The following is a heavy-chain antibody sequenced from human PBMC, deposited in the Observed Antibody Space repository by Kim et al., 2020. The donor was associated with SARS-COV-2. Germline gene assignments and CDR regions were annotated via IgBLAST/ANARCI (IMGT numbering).Heavy chain of an antibody. CDR2: INHSGST. Sequence: SETLSLTCAVYGGSFSGYYWSWIRQPPGKGLEWIGEINHSGSTNYNPSLKSRVTISVDTSKNQFSLKLSSVTAADTAVYYCARGSDFWSGYWPYYYGMDVWGQGTTVTVSS. V-gene: IGHV4-34*01. CDR3: ARGSDFWSGYWPYYYGMDV. J-gene: IGHJ6*02. D-gene: IGHD3-3*01. CDR1: GGSFSGYY.